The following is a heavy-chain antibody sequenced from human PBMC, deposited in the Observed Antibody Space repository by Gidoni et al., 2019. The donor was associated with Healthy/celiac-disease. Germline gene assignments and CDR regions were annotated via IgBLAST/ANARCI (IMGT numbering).Heavy chain of an antibody. CDR3: ARVGAPHPMIVGGHNWFDP. V-gene: IGHV3-7*05. CDR2: IKQGGSGK. Sequence: EVQLVDSGGGLGQPRGSLRLSCAASGLPFSSYWFSWVRPAPGRGLEWVANIKQGGSGKYYVDSVKGRFTISRDNAKNSLYLQMNSLRAEDTAVYYCARVGAPHPMIVGGHNWFDPWGQGTLVTVSS. CDR1: GLPFSSYW. J-gene: IGHJ5*02. D-gene: IGHD3-22*01.